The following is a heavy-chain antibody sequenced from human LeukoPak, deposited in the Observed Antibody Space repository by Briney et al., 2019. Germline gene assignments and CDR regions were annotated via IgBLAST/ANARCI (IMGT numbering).Heavy chain of an antibody. D-gene: IGHD6-13*01. CDR1: GGSISSYY. J-gene: IGHJ5*02. CDR3: ARVRIAAAAIDP. Sequence: SETLSLTCTGSGGSISSYYWSWIRQPPGKGLEWIGYIYYSGSTNYNPSLKSRVTISVDTSKNQFSLKLSSVTAADTAVYYCARVRIAAAAIDPWGQGTLVTVSS. V-gene: IGHV4-59*01. CDR2: IYYSGST.